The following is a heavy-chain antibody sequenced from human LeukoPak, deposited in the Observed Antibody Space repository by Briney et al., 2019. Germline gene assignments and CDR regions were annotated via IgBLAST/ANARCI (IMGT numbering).Heavy chain of an antibody. V-gene: IGHV4-61*02. CDR3: ARYEPVTSLFDH. Sequence: PSETLSLTCTVSGGSISEGTYYWNWIRQPAWKGLEWIGRIFRTGNTNYNPSLKSRVSISIDTSKNQFSLKLISVTAADTAVYFCARYEPVTSLFDHWGQGTLVTVSS. J-gene: IGHJ4*02. CDR1: GGSISEGTYY. CDR2: IFRTGNT. D-gene: IGHD4-17*01.